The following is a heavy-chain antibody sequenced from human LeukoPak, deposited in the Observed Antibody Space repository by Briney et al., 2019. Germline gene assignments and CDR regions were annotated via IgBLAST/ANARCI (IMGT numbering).Heavy chain of an antibody. D-gene: IGHD5-24*01. CDR3: SRDSARRDGYNLDY. J-gene: IGHJ4*02. V-gene: IGHV3-30*04. CDR2: ISYDGSIK. Sequence: GGSLRLSCAASGLTFSTYAMHWVRHPPSKGLQWVELISYDGSIKHYADPVNGRFTISRDNSKNTLYLQMKTLRAEDTALYYCSRDSARRDGYNLDYWGQGTLVTVSS. CDR1: GLTFSTYA.